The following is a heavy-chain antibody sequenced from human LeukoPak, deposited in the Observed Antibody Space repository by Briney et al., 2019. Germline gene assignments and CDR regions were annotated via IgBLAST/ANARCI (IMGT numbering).Heavy chain of an antibody. D-gene: IGHD5-12*01. J-gene: IGHJ6*03. CDR3: ATHSPEWRYSGYYNFYYMDV. Sequence: AASVKVSCKASGGTFSSYAISWARQAPGQGLEWMGGIIPIFGTANYAQKFQGRVTITADESTSIAYMELSSLRSEDTAVYYCATHSPEWRYSGYYNFYYMDVWGKGTTVTVSS. V-gene: IGHV1-69*13. CDR1: GGTFSSYA. CDR2: IIPIFGTA.